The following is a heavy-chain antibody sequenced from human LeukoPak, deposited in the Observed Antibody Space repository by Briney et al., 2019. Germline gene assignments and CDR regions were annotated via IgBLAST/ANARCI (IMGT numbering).Heavy chain of an antibody. V-gene: IGHV3-23*01. Sequence: GGSLRLSCAHSGFTLSTNAMCWVRQAPGEGLERVSRISGSCGSAYYAVSVKGRFTISRDNFKNTLFLQMNSLRAEDTAVYYCAKAYGDSPAYYYFDYWGQGTLVTVFS. CDR1: GFTLSTNA. D-gene: IGHD4-17*01. J-gene: IGHJ4*02. CDR3: AKAYGDSPAYYYFDY. CDR2: ISGSCGSA.